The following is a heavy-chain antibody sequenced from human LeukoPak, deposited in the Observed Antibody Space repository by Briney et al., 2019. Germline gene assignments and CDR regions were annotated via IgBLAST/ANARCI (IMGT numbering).Heavy chain of an antibody. D-gene: IGHD2-2*01. V-gene: IGHV4-34*01. CDR1: GWSFNDYY. CDR2: INARGDS. J-gene: IGHJ5*02. Sequence: SETLSLTCAVYGWSFNDYYWNWIRQPPGKGLEWIGEINARGDSNYNPSLKSRVTISVDTSKKQFSLRLTSMIAADTALYYCARGQVPGARGYNWFDPWGQGTLVTVSS. CDR3: ARGQVPGARGYNWFDP.